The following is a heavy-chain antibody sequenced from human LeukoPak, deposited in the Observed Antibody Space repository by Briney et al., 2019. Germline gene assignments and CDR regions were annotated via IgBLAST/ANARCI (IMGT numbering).Heavy chain of an antibody. CDR2: INHSGST. D-gene: IGHD5-18*01. V-gene: IGHV4-34*01. CDR1: GGSFSGYY. J-gene: IGHJ4*02. CDR3: ARLTAIWTGDY. Sequence: PSETLSLTCAVYGGSFSGYYWSWIRQPPGKGLEWIGEINHSGSTNYNPSLKSRVTISVDTSKNQFSLKLSSVTAADTAVYYCARLTAIWTGDYWGQGTLVTASS.